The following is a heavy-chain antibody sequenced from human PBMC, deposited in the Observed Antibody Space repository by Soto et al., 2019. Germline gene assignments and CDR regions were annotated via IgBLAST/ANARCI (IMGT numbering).Heavy chain of an antibody. Sequence: EVQLMESGGALVQPGGSLRLSCAASGFTFDTYTMTWVRQAPGKGLEWVSSIYGNGRTTFYADSVRGRFTISKDFSRATLYLQMNGLRVEDTATYYCAKDRHPDGLWPFDHWGRGTLVTLSS. J-gene: IGHJ4*01. CDR2: IYGNGRTT. D-gene: IGHD2-8*01. CDR1: GFTFDTYT. CDR3: AKDRHPDGLWPFDH. V-gene: IGHV3-23*01.